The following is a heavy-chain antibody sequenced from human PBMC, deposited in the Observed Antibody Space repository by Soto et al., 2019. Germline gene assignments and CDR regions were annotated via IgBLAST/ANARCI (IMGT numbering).Heavy chain of an antibody. CDR1: GFTVSSYA. V-gene: IGHV3-23*01. CDR2: ISAST. J-gene: IGHJ4*02. Sequence: EMQLLESGGGLVQAGGSLRLSCAASGFTVSSYALNWVRQAPGKGLEWVSGISASTYYADSVKGRFTISRDTSKNTLYLQMNSLTAEDTAIYFCAIRISSTRWYYLYYWGQGTLVTVSS. D-gene: IGHD6-13*01. CDR3: AIRISSTRWYYLYY.